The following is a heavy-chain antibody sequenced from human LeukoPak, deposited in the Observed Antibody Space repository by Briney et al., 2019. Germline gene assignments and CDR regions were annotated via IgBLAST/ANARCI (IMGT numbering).Heavy chain of an antibody. CDR1: GYTFTSYD. Sequence: ASVKVSCKASGYTFTSYDINWVRQATGQGLEWMGWMNPNSGNTGYAQKFQGRVTITRNTPISTAYMELSSLRSEDTAVYYCARAEKVRGVTKFPGYWGQGTLVTVSS. CDR3: ARAEKVRGVTKFPGY. D-gene: IGHD3-10*01. J-gene: IGHJ4*02. V-gene: IGHV1-8*03. CDR2: MNPNSGNT.